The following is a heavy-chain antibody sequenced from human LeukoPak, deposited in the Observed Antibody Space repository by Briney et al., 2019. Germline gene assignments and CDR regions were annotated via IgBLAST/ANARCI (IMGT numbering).Heavy chain of an antibody. V-gene: IGHV4-31*03. CDR2: IYYSGST. D-gene: IGHD3-9*01. CDR1: GGSISSGGCY. Sequence: SETLSLTCTVSGGSISSGGCYWSWIRQHPGKGLEWIGYIYYSGSTYYNPSLKSRVTISVDTSKNQFSLKLSSVTAADTAVYYCASFRSGYPVGYFDYWGQGTLVTVSS. J-gene: IGHJ4*02. CDR3: ASFRSGYPVGYFDY.